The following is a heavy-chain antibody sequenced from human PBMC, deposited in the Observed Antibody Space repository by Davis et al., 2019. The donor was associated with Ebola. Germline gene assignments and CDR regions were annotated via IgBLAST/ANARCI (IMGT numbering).Heavy chain of an antibody. CDR1: GFTFINYW. D-gene: IGHD1-14*01. CDR2: VVGDGRIT. J-gene: IGHJ4*02. Sequence: PGGSLRLSCAVSGFTFINYWMHWVRQAPGKGLVWVSRVVGDGRITNYADSVKGRFTISRDNAKNTLFLQMNSLRADDTAVYYCARDVAGRAGYWGQGTLVTVSS. V-gene: IGHV3-74*01. CDR3: ARDVAGRAGY.